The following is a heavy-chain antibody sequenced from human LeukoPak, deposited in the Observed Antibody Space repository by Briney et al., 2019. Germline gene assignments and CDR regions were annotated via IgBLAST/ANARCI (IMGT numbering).Heavy chain of an antibody. CDR1: GFTFSSYS. J-gene: IGHJ5*02. Sequence: GRSLRLSCAASGFTFSSYSMNWVRQAPGKGLEWVSSISSSSSYIYYADSVKGRFTISRDNAKNSLYLQMNSLRAEDTAVYYCARDHGSSWSSNWFDPWGQGTLVTVSS. V-gene: IGHV3-21*01. D-gene: IGHD6-13*01. CDR2: ISSSSSYI. CDR3: ARDHGSSWSSNWFDP.